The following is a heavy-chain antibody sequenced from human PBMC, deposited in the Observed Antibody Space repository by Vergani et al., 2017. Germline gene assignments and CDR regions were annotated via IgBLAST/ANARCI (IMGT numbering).Heavy chain of an antibody. Sequence: QVQLVQSGAEVKKPGSSVKVSCKASGGTFSSYTISWVRQAPGQGLEWMGRIIPILGIANYAQKFQGRDTITADKSTSTAYMELSSLRSEDTAVYYCARASGSGSYYKDAFDMWGQGTMVTVSS. CDR3: ARASGSGSYYKDAFDM. CDR1: GGTFSSYT. D-gene: IGHD3-10*01. CDR2: IIPILGIA. J-gene: IGHJ3*02. V-gene: IGHV1-69*02.